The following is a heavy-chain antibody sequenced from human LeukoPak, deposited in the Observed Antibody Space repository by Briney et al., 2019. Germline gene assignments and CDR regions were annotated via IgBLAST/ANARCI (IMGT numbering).Heavy chain of an antibody. CDR2: ISGSGGST. CDR3: ARRKRYYYDSSGYYYGDHFDY. Sequence: PGGSLRLSCAASGFTFSSYAMHWVRQAPGKGLEWVSAISGSGGSTYYADSVKGRFTISRDNSKNTLYLQMNSLRAEDTAVYYCARRKRYYYDSSGYYYGDHFDYWGQGTLVTVSS. D-gene: IGHD3-22*01. CDR1: GFTFSSYA. V-gene: IGHV3-23*01. J-gene: IGHJ4*02.